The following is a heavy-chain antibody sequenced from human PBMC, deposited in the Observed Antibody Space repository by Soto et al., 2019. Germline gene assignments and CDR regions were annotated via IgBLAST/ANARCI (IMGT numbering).Heavy chain of an antibody. D-gene: IGHD6-19*01. CDR2: ISSNSGNI. CDR3: AKCGSSSLLREGLHI. J-gene: IGHJ3*02. V-gene: IGHV3-9*01. Sequence: EVQLVESGGGIVEPGRSLRLSCAASGFRCDNFAMHWVRQAPGKGLVWVSSISSNSGNIGYADSVKGRFTISRDNAKNSLYLEMNGLRVEDTALYYCAKCGSSSLLREGLHIWGQGTMVTASS. CDR1: GFRCDNFA.